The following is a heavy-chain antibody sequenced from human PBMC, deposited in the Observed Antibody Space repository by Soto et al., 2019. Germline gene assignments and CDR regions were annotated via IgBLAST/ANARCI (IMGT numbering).Heavy chain of an antibody. J-gene: IGHJ4*02. CDR1: GFTFATYW. Sequence: EVQVVESGGGLVQPGGSLTLSCTASGFTFATYWMTWVRQAPGKGLEWVATVKQGGSETYYSDSVKGRFTLSTDNAKKSVFLQMNSLRAEDTAVYYCARGFRGGITGYALDVWGQGTLVTVSS. CDR3: ARGFRGGITGYALDV. CDR2: VKQGGSET. V-gene: IGHV3-7*01. D-gene: IGHD5-12*01.